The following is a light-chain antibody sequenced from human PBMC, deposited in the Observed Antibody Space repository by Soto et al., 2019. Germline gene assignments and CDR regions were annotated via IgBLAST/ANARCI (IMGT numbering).Light chain of an antibody. Sequence: DIQMTQSPSTLSASVGDRVTITCRASQSISSWLAWYQQKPGNAPKLLIYKASSLVSGVPSRFGGSGSGTEFTLTISSLQPDDFATYDCQQYNSYSLTFGQGTKVEIK. V-gene: IGKV1-5*03. CDR1: QSISSW. J-gene: IGKJ1*01. CDR3: QQYNSYSLT. CDR2: KAS.